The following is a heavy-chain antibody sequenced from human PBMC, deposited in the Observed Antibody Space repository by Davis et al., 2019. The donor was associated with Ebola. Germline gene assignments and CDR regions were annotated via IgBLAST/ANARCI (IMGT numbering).Heavy chain of an antibody. CDR1: GFTVSSNY. V-gene: IGHV3-53*04. CDR3: ARGDGSS. Sequence: GESLKISCAASGFTVSSNYMSWVRQAPGKGLEWVSVIYSGGSTYYADSVKGRFTISRHNSKNTLYLQMNSLRAEDTAVYYCARGDGSSWGQGTLVTVSS. D-gene: IGHD2-15*01. J-gene: IGHJ4*02. CDR2: IYSGGST.